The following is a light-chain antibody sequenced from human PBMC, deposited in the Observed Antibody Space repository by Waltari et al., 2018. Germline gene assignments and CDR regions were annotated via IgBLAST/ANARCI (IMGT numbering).Light chain of an antibody. CDR2: RAS. J-gene: IGKJ4*01. Sequence: IQMTQSPSSLSASVGDPVTITCQASQDIDNNLNWYQQKPGKAPKLLISRASSLQGGIPSRFSGSGSGTDFTLTISSLQPEDFATYYCQQGYSYPIIFGGGTKVEIK. CDR1: QDIDNN. V-gene: IGKV1-6*01. CDR3: QQGYSYPII.